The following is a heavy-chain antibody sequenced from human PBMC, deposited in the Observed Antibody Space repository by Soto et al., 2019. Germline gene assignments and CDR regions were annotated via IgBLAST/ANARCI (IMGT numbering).Heavy chain of an antibody. V-gene: IGHV3-23*01. D-gene: IGHD3-3*01. CDR1: GFTFSSYA. CDR3: AKADKHVLRFLEWLRKHFDY. CDR2: ISGSGGST. Sequence: GGSLRLSCAASGFTFSSYAMSWVRQAPGKGLEWVSAISGSGGSTYYADSVEGRFTISRDNSKNSLYLQMNSLRAEDTAVYYCAKADKHVLRFLEWLRKHFDYWGQGTLVTVSS. J-gene: IGHJ4*02.